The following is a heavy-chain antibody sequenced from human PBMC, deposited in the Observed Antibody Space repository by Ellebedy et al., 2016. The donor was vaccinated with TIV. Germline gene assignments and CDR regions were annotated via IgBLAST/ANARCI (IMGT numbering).Heavy chain of an antibody. D-gene: IGHD1-26*01. CDR1: GGSISSYY. CDR2: IFYSGST. J-gene: IGHJ4*02. V-gene: IGHV4-59*01. Sequence: MPSESLSLTCTVSGGSISSYYWSRIRQPPGKGLEWIVYIFYSGSTNYNPSLKSRVTISVDTSKNHFSLKLSSVTAADTAVYYCARDGFVGAFDYWGQGTLVTVSS. CDR3: ARDGFVGAFDY.